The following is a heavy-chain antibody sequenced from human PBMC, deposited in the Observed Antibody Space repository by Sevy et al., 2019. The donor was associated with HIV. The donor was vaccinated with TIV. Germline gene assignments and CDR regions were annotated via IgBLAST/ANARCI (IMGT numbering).Heavy chain of an antibody. V-gene: IGHV3-30*18. CDR2: IEYDGSNK. D-gene: IGHD6-13*01. J-gene: IGHJ4*02. Sequence: GGSLRLSCAASGFTFSSYGMHWVRQAPGKGLEWVAVIEYDGSNKYYADSVKGRFTISRDNSKNTLYLQMNGLRAEDTAVYYCAKDRTTGIAAAGTPFDYWGQGTLVTVSS. CDR3: AKDRTTGIAAAGTPFDY. CDR1: GFTFSSYG.